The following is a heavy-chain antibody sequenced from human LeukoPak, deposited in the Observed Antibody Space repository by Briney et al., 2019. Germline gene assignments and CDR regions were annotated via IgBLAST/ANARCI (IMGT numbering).Heavy chain of an antibody. J-gene: IGHJ4*02. D-gene: IGHD4-23*01. CDR2: FDPEDGET. CDR1: GYTLTELS. V-gene: IGHV1-24*01. Sequence: ASVIVSCKVSGYTLTELSMHWVRQAPGKGLEWMGGFDPEDGETIYAQKFQGRVTMTEDTSTDTAYMELSSLRSEDTAVYYCATGPPFTTVVTPVFDYWGQGTLVTVSS. CDR3: ATGPPFTTVVTPVFDY.